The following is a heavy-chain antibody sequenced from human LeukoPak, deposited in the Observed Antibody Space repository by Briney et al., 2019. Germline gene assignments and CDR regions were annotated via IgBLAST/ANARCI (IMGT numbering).Heavy chain of an antibody. D-gene: IGHD4-11*01. Sequence: SETLSLTCTVSGGSISSGGYYWSWIRQHPGTGLEWIGYIYYSGSTYYNPSLKSRVTISVDTSKNQFSLKLSSVTAAGTAVYYCAREVGTVTQNPYYYYGMDVWGQGTTVTVSS. V-gene: IGHV4-31*03. J-gene: IGHJ6*02. CDR2: IYYSGST. CDR1: GGSISSGGYY. CDR3: AREVGTVTQNPYYYYGMDV.